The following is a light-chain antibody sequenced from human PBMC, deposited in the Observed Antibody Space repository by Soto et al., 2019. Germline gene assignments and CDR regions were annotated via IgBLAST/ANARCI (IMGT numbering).Light chain of an antibody. CDR2: EVT. Sequence: QSALTQPPSASGSPGQSVTISCTGTSSDVGAYNYVSWYQQHAGKAPKLVIYEVTKRPSGVPDRFSGSKSANTASLTVPGLQAEDEADYYRSSFASSNTWVFGGGTKLTVL. CDR3: SSFASSNTWV. V-gene: IGLV2-8*01. J-gene: IGLJ3*02. CDR1: SSDVGAYNY.